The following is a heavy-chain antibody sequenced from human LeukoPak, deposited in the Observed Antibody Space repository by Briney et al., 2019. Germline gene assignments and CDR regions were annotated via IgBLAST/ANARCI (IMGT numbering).Heavy chain of an antibody. CDR1: GFTFSSYA. J-gene: IGHJ3*02. CDR2: ISGSGGST. CDR3: AKDIGDSTGYYSDAFDI. D-gene: IGHD3-22*01. Sequence: GSLRLSCAASGFTFSSYAMSWVRQAPGKGLEWVSAISGSGGSTYYADSVKGRFTISRDNSKNTLYLQMNSLRAEDTAIYYCAKDIGDSTGYYSDAFDIWGHGTMVTVSS. V-gene: IGHV3-23*01.